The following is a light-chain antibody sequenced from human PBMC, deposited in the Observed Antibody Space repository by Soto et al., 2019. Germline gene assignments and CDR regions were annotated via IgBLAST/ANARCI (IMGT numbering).Light chain of an antibody. CDR3: SLYTTASTYV. J-gene: IGLJ1*01. CDR2: EVI. CDR1: SSDVGGYNY. Sequence: QSVLTQPASVSGSPGQSITISCTGTSSDVGGYNYVSWYQQHPPKAPKLMIYEVINRPSGVSNRFSGSKSGNTASLTISGLQAEDEADYYCSLYTTASTYVFGTGTKVTVL. V-gene: IGLV2-14*01.